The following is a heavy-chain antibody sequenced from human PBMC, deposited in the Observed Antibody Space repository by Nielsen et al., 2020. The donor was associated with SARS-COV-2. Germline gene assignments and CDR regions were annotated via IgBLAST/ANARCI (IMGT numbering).Heavy chain of an antibody. J-gene: IGHJ4*02. CDR2: INPNSGGT. CDR3: ARGFRDYGDYDY. V-gene: IGHV1-2*02. CDR1: GYTFTGYY. Sequence: ASVKVSCKASGYTFTGYYMHWVRQAPGQGLEWMGWINPNSGGTTYAQKFQGRVTMTRNTSISTAYMELSSLRSEDTAVYYCARGFRDYGDYDYWGQGTLVTVSS. D-gene: IGHD4-17*01.